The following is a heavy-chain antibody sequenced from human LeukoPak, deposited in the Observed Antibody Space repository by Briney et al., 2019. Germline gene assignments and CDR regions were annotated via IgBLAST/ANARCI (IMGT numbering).Heavy chain of an antibody. CDR1: GGTLSELS. CDR3: ARGQDFWSGYTDPFDY. J-gene: IGHJ4*02. D-gene: IGHD3-3*01. CDR2: INPNSGGT. V-gene: IGHV1-2*02. Sequence: GASVKVSCKVSGGTLSELSVHWVRQAPGKGLEWMGWINPNSGGTNYAQKFQGRVTMTRDTSISTAYMELSRLRSDDTALYYCARGQDFWSGYTDPFDYWGQGTLVTVSS.